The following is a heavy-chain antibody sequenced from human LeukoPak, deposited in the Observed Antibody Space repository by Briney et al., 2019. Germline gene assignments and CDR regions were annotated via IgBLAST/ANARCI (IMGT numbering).Heavy chain of an antibody. Sequence: SETLSLTCTVSGGSISSSYYYWGWIRQPPGKGLEWIGSIYYSGSTYYNPSLKSRVTISVDTSKNQFSLKLSSVTAADTAVYYCAGEYNWNYGRNWFDPWGQGTLVTVSS. D-gene: IGHD1-7*01. CDR2: IYYSGST. J-gene: IGHJ5*02. CDR1: GGSISSSYYY. V-gene: IGHV4-39*01. CDR3: AGEYNWNYGRNWFDP.